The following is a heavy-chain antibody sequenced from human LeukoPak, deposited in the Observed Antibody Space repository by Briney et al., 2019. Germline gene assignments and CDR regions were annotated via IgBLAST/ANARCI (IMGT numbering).Heavy chain of an antibody. D-gene: IGHD6-13*01. V-gene: IGHV4-59*12. Sequence: SETLSLTCTVSGGSISSYYWSWIRQSPGKGLECIGYIHYTGSTNYNPSLKSRVTISVDTSKNQFSLKLSSVTAADTAVYYCARDLYSSRTNDAFVIWGQGTMVTVSS. CDR3: ARDLYSSRTNDAFVI. CDR1: GGSISSYY. J-gene: IGHJ3*02. CDR2: IHYTGST.